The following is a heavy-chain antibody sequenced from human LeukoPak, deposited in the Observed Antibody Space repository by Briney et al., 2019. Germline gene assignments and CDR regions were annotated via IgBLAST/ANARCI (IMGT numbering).Heavy chain of an antibody. CDR3: ARVPRGRSAGSGYYYGFDY. D-gene: IGHD3-22*01. CDR2: MNPNSGNT. CDR1: GYTFTSYD. V-gene: IGHV1-8*03. J-gene: IGHJ4*02. Sequence: ASVKVSCKASGYTFTSYDINWVRQATGQGLECRGWMNPNSGNTGYAQKFQGRVTITRNTSISTAYMELSSLRSEDTAVYYCARVPRGRSAGSGYYYGFDYWGQGTLVTVSS.